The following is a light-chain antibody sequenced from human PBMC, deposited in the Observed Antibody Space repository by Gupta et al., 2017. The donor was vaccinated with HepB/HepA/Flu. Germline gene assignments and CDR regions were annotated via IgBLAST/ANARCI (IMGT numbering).Light chain of an antibody. V-gene: IGKV3-11*01. CDR3: QQRSNWPLT. J-gene: IGKJ4*01. CDR1: QSVSSY. Sequence: EIVLTQSPATLSLSPGERATLSCRASQSVSSYLVWYQQRPGQAPRLLIYEASNRATGIPARFSGSGSGTDSTLTISSLEPEDFAVYYCQQRSNWPLTFGGGTKVEIK. CDR2: EAS.